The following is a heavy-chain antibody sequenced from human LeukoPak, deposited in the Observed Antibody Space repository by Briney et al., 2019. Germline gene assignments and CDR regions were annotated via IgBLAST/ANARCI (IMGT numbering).Heavy chain of an antibody. Sequence: GGSLRLSCAASGFTFSNYRIHWVRQAPGKGLVWVSCINSDGRDTIYADSVKGRFTISRDNAENTLHLQMNSLRAEDTAVYYCARDLYRSGSHSFDYWGQGTLVTVSS. J-gene: IGHJ4*02. V-gene: IGHV3-74*01. CDR2: INSDGRDT. CDR3: ARDLYRSGSHSFDY. CDR1: GFTFSNYR. D-gene: IGHD2-15*01.